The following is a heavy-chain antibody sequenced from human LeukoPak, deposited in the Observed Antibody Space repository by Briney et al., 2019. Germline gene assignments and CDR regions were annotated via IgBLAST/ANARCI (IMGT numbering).Heavy chain of an antibody. CDR3: AHSESYYDFWSGYYREGFDP. D-gene: IGHD3-3*01. CDR2: IYWSDDK. CDR1: GFSLSTSGVG. J-gene: IGHJ5*02. Sequence: SGPTLVKPTQTLTLTCTFSGFSLSTSGVGVGWIRQPPGKALEWLALIYWSDDKRYSPSLKSRLTITKDTSKNQVVLTMTNMDPVDTATYYCAHSESYYDFWSGYYREGFDPWGQGTLVTVSS. V-gene: IGHV2-5*01.